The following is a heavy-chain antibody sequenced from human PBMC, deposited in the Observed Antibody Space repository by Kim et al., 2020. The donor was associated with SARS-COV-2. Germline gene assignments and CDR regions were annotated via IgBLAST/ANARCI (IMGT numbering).Heavy chain of an antibody. CDR1: GYSFANYW. CDR3: ARLNHRGGNCSGGNCYSDVWNFDY. Sequence: GESLKISCKGSGYSFANYWVGWVRQMPGKGLECMGIIYPGDSDIRYSPSFQGQVTISADKSISTAYLQWSSLKASDTAMYYCARLNHRGGNCSGGNCYSDVWNFDYWGQGTLVTVSS. J-gene: IGHJ4*02. V-gene: IGHV5-51*01. D-gene: IGHD2-15*01. CDR2: IYPGDSDI.